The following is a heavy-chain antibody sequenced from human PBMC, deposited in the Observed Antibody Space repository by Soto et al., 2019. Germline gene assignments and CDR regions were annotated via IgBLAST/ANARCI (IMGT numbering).Heavy chain of an antibody. J-gene: IGHJ4*02. Sequence: GGSLRLSCAASGLTFSSYEMNWVRQAPGKGLEWVSYISSSDSTISYAGSVKGRFTISRDNAKNSLFLHMNSLRAEDTAVYYCARVVAQGTHFDHWGQGTLVTASS. CDR1: GLTFSSYE. CDR3: ARVVAQGTHFDH. D-gene: IGHD5-12*01. V-gene: IGHV3-48*03. CDR2: ISSSDSTI.